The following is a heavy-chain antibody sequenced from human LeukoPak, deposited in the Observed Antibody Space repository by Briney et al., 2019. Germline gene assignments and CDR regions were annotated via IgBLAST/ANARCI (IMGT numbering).Heavy chain of an antibody. D-gene: IGHD6-13*01. CDR3: ARGDRIIAAAPLAEYFQH. Sequence: PSETLSLTCAVYGGSFSGYYWSWIRQPPGKGLEWIGEINHSGSTNYNPSLKSRVTISVDTSKNQFSLKLSSVTAADTAVYYCARGDRIIAAAPLAEYFQHWGQGTLVTVSS. CDR1: GGSFSGYY. CDR2: INHSGST. J-gene: IGHJ1*01. V-gene: IGHV4-34*01.